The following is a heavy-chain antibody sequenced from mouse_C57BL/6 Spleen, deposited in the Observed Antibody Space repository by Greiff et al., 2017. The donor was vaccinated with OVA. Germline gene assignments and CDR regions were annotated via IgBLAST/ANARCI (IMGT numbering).Heavy chain of an antibody. Sequence: QVQLQQSGAELVRPGASVTLSCKASGYTFTDYEMHWVKQTPVHGLEWIGAIDPETGGTAYNQKFKGKAILTADKSSSTAYMELRSLTSEDSAVYYCTRLEDYERYFDVWGTGTTVTVSS. D-gene: IGHD2-4*01. CDR2: IDPETGGT. CDR1: GYTFTDYE. CDR3: TRLEDYERYFDV. J-gene: IGHJ1*03. V-gene: IGHV1-15*01.